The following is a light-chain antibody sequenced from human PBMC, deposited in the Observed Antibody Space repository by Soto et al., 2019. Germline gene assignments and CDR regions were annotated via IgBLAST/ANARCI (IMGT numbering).Light chain of an antibody. CDR1: SGHSSYA. Sequence: QLVLTQSPSASASLGASVKLTCTLSSGHSSYAIAWHQQQPEKGPRYLMKLDSDGSHTKGDAIPDRFSGSSSGAGRYLTISSLQSEDEADCYCQTWGTGIHVVFGGGTKLTVL. CDR3: QTWGTGIHVV. CDR2: LDSDGSH. V-gene: IGLV4-69*01. J-gene: IGLJ2*01.